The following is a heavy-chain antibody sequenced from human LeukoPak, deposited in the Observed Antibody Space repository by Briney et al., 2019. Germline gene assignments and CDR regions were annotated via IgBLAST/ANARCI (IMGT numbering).Heavy chain of an antibody. CDR3: ARVGYCSSTSCFLSSLFDY. CDR1: GYSISSGYY. D-gene: IGHD2-2*01. Sequence: KPSETLSLTCTVSGYSISSGYYWGWIRQPPGKGLGWFGSIYHSGITYYNPSLKSRVTISVDTSKNQSSLKLSSVTAADTAVYYCARVGYCSSTSCFLSSLFDYWGQGTLVTVSS. V-gene: IGHV4-38-2*02. J-gene: IGHJ4*02. CDR2: IYHSGIT.